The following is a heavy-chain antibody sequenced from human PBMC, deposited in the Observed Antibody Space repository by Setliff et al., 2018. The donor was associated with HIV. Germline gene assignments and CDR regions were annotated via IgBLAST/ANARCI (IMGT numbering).Heavy chain of an antibody. Sequence: SETLSLTCTVSGGSMSSSGNYWGWIRQSPGRGLEWIGSIYYSGSTHYNPSLKSRVSISIDTSKTQVSLKLRSVTAADTAVYYCARLGIANAPDDYWGQGTLVTVSS. CDR2: IYYSGST. CDR1: GGSMSSSGNY. J-gene: IGHJ4*02. D-gene: IGHD2-21*01. CDR3: ARLGIANAPDDY. V-gene: IGHV4-39*01.